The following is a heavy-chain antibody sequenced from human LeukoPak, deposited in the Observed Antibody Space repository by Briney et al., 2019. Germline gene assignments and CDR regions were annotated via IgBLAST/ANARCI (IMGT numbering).Heavy chain of an antibody. Sequence: SETLSLTCTVSGGSISSYYWGWIRQPPGMGLDWIGYIYYSGSTNYNPSLKSRVTISVDTSKNQFSLKLTSVTAADTAVYYCARVRFGHGGFDPWGQGTLVTVSS. V-gene: IGHV4-59*01. CDR3: ARVRFGHGGFDP. J-gene: IGHJ5*02. D-gene: IGHD3-16*01. CDR1: GGSISSYY. CDR2: IYYSGST.